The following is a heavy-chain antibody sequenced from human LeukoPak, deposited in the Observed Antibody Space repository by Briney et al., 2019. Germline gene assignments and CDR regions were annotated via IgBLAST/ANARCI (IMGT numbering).Heavy chain of an antibody. CDR1: GFTFSSYW. D-gene: IGHD3-22*01. J-gene: IGHJ4*02. CDR2: INSEGSST. V-gene: IGHV3-74*01. Sequence: GGALRLSCAASGFTFSSYWMHWVRQAPGKGLVWASRINSEGSSTSYADSVKGRFTFSRNNAKNTLSLQMNSLRAGDTAVYYCARANTYYYDSSGYSVDYWGQGTLVTVSS. CDR3: ARANTYYYDSSGYSVDY.